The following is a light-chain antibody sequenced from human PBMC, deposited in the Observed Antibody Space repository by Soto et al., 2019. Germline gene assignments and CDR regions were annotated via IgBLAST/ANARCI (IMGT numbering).Light chain of an antibody. Sequence: VMTQSPGTLSLSPGERATLSCRASQSVSSSYLAWYQQKPGQAPRXLIYDSSDRATGIPARFSGSGSGTDLTLTITSLEPEDFAVYYCQQRSNWPLTFGGGTKVDIK. J-gene: IGKJ4*01. CDR1: QSVSSSY. CDR2: DSS. V-gene: IGKV3D-20*02. CDR3: QQRSNWPLT.